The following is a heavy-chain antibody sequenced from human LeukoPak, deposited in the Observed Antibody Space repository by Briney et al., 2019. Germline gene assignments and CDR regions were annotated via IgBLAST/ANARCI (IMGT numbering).Heavy chain of an antibody. D-gene: IGHD3-22*01. CDR1: GFIFSSYS. Sequence: GGSLRLSCAASGFIFSSYSMNWVRQAPGKGLEWVSYISSSSTIYYADSVKGRFTISRDNSKNTLYLQMNSLRAEDTAVYYCAKGNTMIVVVIPFFDYWGQGTLVTVSS. V-gene: IGHV3-48*01. CDR3: AKGNTMIVVVIPFFDY. J-gene: IGHJ4*02. CDR2: ISSSSTI.